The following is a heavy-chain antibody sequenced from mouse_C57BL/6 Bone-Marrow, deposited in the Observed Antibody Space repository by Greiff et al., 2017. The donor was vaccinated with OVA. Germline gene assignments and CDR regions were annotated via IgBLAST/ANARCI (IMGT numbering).Heavy chain of an antibody. V-gene: IGHV5-4*01. J-gene: IGHJ1*03. CDR1: GFTFSSYA. Sequence: EVQGVESGGGLVKPGGSLKLSCAASGFTFSSYAMSWVRQTPEKRLEWVATISDGGSYTYYPDNVKGRFTISRDTAKNNLYLQMSQLKSEDTAMYYCAKESLDYYGSSRYVDVWGTGTTVTVSS. CDR2: ISDGGSYT. CDR3: AKESLDYYGSSRYVDV. D-gene: IGHD1-1*01.